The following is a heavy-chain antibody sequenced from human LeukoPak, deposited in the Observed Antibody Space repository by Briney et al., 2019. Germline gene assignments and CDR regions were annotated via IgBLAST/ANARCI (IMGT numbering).Heavy chain of an antibody. V-gene: IGHV1-8*01. CDR2: MNPNSGNT. D-gene: IGHD2-15*01. CDR3: ARAAKLCSGGGCHEVRCFDP. Sequence: ASVKVSCKASGYTFTSYDINWVRQATGQGLEWMGWMNPNSGNTGYAQKFQGRVTMTRNTSISTAYMELSSLRSEDTAVYYCARAAKLCSGGGCHEVRCFDPWGQGTLVTVSS. J-gene: IGHJ5*02. CDR1: GYTFTSYD.